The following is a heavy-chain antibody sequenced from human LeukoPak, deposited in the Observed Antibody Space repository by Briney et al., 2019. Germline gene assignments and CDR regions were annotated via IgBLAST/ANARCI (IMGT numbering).Heavy chain of an antibody. J-gene: IGHJ2*01. D-gene: IGHD3-10*01. CDR3: ATTNYYGSGSYYDVYWYFDL. Sequence: ASVKVSCKASGYTFTGYYMHWVRQAPGQGLEWMGWINPNSGGTNYAQKFQGRVTMTRDTSISTAYMERSRLRSDDTAVYYCATTNYYGSGSYYDVYWYFDLWGRGTLVTVSS. CDR2: INPNSGGT. CDR1: GYTFTGYY. V-gene: IGHV1-2*02.